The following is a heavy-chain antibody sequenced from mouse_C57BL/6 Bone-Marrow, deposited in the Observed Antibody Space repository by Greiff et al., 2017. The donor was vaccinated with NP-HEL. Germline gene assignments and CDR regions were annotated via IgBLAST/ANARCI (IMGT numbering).Heavy chain of an antibody. D-gene: IGHD2-2*01. V-gene: IGHV1-42*01. Sequence: EVKLVESGPELVKPGASVKISCKASGYSFTGYYMNWVKQSPEKSLEWIGEINPSTGGTTYNQKFKAKATLTVDKSSSTAYMQLKSLTSEDSAVYYCARSLWLRRDFDVWGTGTTVTVSS. CDR3: ARSLWLRRDFDV. J-gene: IGHJ1*03. CDR2: INPSTGGT. CDR1: GYSFTGYY.